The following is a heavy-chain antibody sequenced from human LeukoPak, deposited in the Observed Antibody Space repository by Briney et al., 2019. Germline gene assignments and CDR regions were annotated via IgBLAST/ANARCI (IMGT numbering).Heavy chain of an antibody. CDR3: ARHSCSSTACTFDY. CDR1: GDSINSDYF. D-gene: IGHD2-2*01. CDR2: IYYSGST. Sequence: SETLSLTCTVSGDSINSDYFWGWIRQPPGKGLEWIGSIYYSGSTYYNPSLKSRITISVDMSKNQFSLKLSSVTAADTALFYCARHSCSSTACTFDYWGQGTLVTVSS. V-gene: IGHV4-39*01. J-gene: IGHJ4*02.